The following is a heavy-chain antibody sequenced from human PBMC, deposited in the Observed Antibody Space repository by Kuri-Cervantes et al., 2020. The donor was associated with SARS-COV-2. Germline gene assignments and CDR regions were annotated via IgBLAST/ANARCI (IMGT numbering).Heavy chain of an antibody. D-gene: IGHD2-15*01. V-gene: IGHV4-59*12. CDR3: ARGVGYCSGGSCYYYFDY. CDR2: IDDIGSL. CDR1: GVSISSYY. J-gene: IGHJ4*02. Sequence: GSLRLSCTVSGVSISSYYWSWIRQPPGKGLEWIGYIDDIGSLKNNPSLQSRVTISVDTSKSQLSLKLSSVTAADTAVYYCARGVGYCSGGSCYYYFDYWGQGTLVTVSS.